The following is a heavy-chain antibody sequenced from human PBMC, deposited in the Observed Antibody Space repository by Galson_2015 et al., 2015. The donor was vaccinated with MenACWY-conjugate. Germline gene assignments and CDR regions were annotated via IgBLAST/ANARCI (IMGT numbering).Heavy chain of an antibody. V-gene: IGHV3-64*02. CDR2: ISTYGGST. CDR3: ARKGGATYGYNDY. D-gene: IGHD5-18*01. Sequence: SLRLSCAGSGFIFSDYDMHWVRQAPGKGLEYVSAISTYGGSTYYADSVKGRFSISRDNSKNMLFLQMGSLRVEDTAVYYCARKGGATYGYNDYWGQGTLVIVSS. J-gene: IGHJ4*02. CDR1: GFIFSDYD.